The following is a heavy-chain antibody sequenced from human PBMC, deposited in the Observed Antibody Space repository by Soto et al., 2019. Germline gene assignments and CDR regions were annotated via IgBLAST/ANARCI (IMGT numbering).Heavy chain of an antibody. D-gene: IGHD4-17*01. J-gene: IGHJ2*01. CDR1: GFTFSSYS. V-gene: IGHV3-21*01. CDR2: ISSSSSYI. CDR3: ARASQTVTNWYFDL. Sequence: EVQLVESGGGLVKPGGSLRLSCAASGFTFSSYSMNWVRQAPGEGLEWVSSISSSSSYIYYADSVKGRFTTSRDNAKNSLYLQMNSLRAEDTAVYYCARASQTVTNWYFDLWGRGTLVTVSS.